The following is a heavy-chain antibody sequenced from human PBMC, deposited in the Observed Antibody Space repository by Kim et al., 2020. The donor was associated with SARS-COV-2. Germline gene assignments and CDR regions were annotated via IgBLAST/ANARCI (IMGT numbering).Heavy chain of an antibody. CDR1: GGSISSTSYY. Sequence: SETLSLTCTVSGGSISSTSYYWGWIRQPPGKGLEWIGSIYYSGSTYYDPSLKSRVTISVDTSKNQFSLKLSSVTAADTAVYYCARQRAYGDFINWFDPWGQGTLVTVSS. CDR2: IYYSGST. D-gene: IGHD4-17*01. J-gene: IGHJ5*02. V-gene: IGHV4-39*01. CDR3: ARQRAYGDFINWFDP.